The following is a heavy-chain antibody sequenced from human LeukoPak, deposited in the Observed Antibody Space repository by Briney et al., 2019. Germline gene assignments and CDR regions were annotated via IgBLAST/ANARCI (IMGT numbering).Heavy chain of an antibody. D-gene: IGHD3-9*01. CDR1: GFTFSNYD. CDR2: IGTAGDT. Sequence: GGSLRLSCAASGFTFSNYDMHWVRQATGKGLEWVSAIGTAGDTYYPASVKGRFTISRENAKNSLYLQMNCLRAEDTAVYYCARFLSYDVLTGAVYYSGMDVWGQGTTVTVSS. J-gene: IGHJ6*02. CDR3: ARFLSYDVLTGAVYYSGMDV. V-gene: IGHV3-13*01.